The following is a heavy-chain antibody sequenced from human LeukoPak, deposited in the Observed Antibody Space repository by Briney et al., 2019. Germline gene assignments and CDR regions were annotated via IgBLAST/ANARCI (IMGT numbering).Heavy chain of an antibody. D-gene: IGHD3-22*01. Sequence: SETLSLTCTVSGGSISSYYWSWIRQPPGKGLEWIGYINYSGSTNYNPSLKSRVTISVDTSKNQFSLKLSSVTAADTAVYYCARIAYYYDSSGYYYATGGHFDYWGQGTLVTVSS. J-gene: IGHJ4*02. CDR2: INYSGST. CDR1: GGSISSYY. V-gene: IGHV4-59*01. CDR3: ARIAYYYDSSGYYYATGGHFDY.